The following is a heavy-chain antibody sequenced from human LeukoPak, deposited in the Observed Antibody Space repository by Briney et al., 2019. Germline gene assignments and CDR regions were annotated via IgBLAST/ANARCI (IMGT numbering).Heavy chain of an antibody. Sequence: KPSETLSLTCTVSGGSISFYYWSWIRQPPGKRREWIGYIFTSGSTSSNPSLKSRVTMSVATSKNQFSLKLSSVTAADTAVYYCARHQQQLVTGSDYWGQGTLVTVSS. CDR2: IFTSGST. CDR1: GGSISFYY. J-gene: IGHJ4*02. V-gene: IGHV4-4*09. CDR3: ARHQQQLVTGSDY. D-gene: IGHD6-13*01.